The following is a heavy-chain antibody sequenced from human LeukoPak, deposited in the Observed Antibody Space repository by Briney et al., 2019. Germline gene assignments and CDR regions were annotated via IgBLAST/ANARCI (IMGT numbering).Heavy chain of an antibody. J-gene: IGHJ3*02. D-gene: IGHD3-16*01. V-gene: IGHV1-2*02. CDR2: LNPNSGGT. CDR1: GYTFTGYY. Sequence: ASVKVSCKASGYTFTGYYMHWVRQAPGQGLEWMGWLNPNSGGTNYAQKFQGRVTMTRDTSISTAYMELSSLRSDDTAVYYCARPNDSDAFDIWGQGTMVTVSS. CDR3: ARPNDSDAFDI.